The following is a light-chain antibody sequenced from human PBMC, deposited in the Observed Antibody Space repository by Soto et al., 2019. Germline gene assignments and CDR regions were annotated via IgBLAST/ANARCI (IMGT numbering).Light chain of an antibody. CDR2: AAS. J-gene: IGKJ5*01. CDR1: QGISSY. CDR3: QQYNSYS. Sequence: AIRMTQSPSSLSASTGGRVTITCRASQGISSYLAWYQQKPGKAPKLLIYAASTLQSGVPSRFSGSGSGTDFTLTISSLQPDDFATYYCQQYNSYSFGQGTRLENK. V-gene: IGKV1-8*01.